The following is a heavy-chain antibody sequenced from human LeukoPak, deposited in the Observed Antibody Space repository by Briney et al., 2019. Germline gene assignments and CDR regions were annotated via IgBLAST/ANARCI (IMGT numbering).Heavy chain of an antibody. CDR3: AREEYYHLNTGSHDAFDL. V-gene: IGHV3-48*03. J-gene: IGHJ3*01. CDR2: ISASGTGT. D-gene: IGHD2-2*01. CDR1: GFTFNSYE. Sequence: PGGSLRLSCLASGFTFNSYEMHWVRQSPGRGLEWVSYISASGTGTHYADSVKGRFTVSRDNAKNSVYLQVNIPRAEDTAVYYCAREEYYHLNTGSHDAFDLWGQGTMVTVSS.